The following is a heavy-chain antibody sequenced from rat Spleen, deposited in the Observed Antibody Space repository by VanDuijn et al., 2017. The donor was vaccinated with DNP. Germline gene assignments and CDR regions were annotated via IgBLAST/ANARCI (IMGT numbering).Heavy chain of an antibody. CDR3: ATHSFTSGITTAFGS. V-gene: IGHV5S13*01. J-gene: IGHJ3*01. D-gene: IGHD1-11*01. CDR1: GFSFRNYG. Sequence: EVQLVESGGGLVQPGRSLKLSCTASGFSFRNYGMAWVRPTPTKGLEWVASISTVGDNGVYRDSVKGRFTISRDNAKSTLYLQMNSLRSEDTATYYCATHSFTSGITTAFGSWGQGTLVTVSS. CDR2: ISTVGDNG.